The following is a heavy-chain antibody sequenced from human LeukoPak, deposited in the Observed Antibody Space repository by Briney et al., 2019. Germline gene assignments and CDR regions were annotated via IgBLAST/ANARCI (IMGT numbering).Heavy chain of an antibody. CDR2: LSGSGGDA. Sequence: GGSLRLSCAASGFTFSSYTMTWVRQAPGKGLEWVSALSGSGGDAYYADSLRGRFTISRDNSKNTLYLQMNSLRAEDTAVYYCANLWFGELPFDYWGQGTLVTVSS. CDR1: GFTFSSYT. D-gene: IGHD3-10*01. J-gene: IGHJ4*02. V-gene: IGHV3-23*01. CDR3: ANLWFGELPFDY.